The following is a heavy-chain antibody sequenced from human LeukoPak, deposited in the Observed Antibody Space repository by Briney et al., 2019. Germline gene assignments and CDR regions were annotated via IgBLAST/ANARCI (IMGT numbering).Heavy chain of an antibody. Sequence: GASVKVSCKASGYTFTNYGINWVRQAPGQGLEWMGWINAYNGNTNYAQKFQGRVTMTTDTSTTTAYMEVRSLRSDDTAVYYCARHGEYCGVTTCYPFDYWGQGTLVTVSS. D-gene: IGHD2-2*01. J-gene: IGHJ4*02. CDR3: ARHGEYCGVTTCYPFDY. V-gene: IGHV1-18*01. CDR1: GYTFTNYG. CDR2: INAYNGNT.